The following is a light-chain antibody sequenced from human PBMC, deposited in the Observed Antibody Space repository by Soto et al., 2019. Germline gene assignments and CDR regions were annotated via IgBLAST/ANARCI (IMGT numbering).Light chain of an antibody. V-gene: IGKV1-33*01. CDR3: QQYDDPALT. CDR1: QHISNY. CDR2: DAS. Sequence: DIQMTQTPSSLSASVGDRVTITCQANQHISNYLNWYQQKPGKAPKLLIYDASILEPGVPSRFSGSGAETEFTFTSDTQKPEDIATSYCQQYDDPALTFGGGTKVE. J-gene: IGKJ4*01.